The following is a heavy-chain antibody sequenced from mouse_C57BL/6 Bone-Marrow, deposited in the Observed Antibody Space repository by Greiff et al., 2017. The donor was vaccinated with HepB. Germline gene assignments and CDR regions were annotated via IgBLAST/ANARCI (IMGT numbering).Heavy chain of an antibody. CDR1: GFTFTDYY. CDR2: IRNKANGYTT. J-gene: IGHJ1*03. CDR3: ARSNAYYYGSSDWSFDV. D-gene: IGHD1-1*01. V-gene: IGHV7-3*01. Sequence: EVMLVESGGGLVQPGGSLSLSCAASGFTFTDYYMSWVRQPPGKALEWLGFIRNKANGYTTEYSASVKGRFTISRDNSQCILYLQMNALRAEDSATNYCARSNAYYYGSSDWSFDVWGTGTTVTVSS.